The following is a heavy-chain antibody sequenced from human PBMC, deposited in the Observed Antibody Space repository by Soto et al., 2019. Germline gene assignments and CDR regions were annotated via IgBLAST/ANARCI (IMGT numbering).Heavy chain of an antibody. D-gene: IGHD3-3*02. CDR1: GFTFSNYT. J-gene: IGHJ4*02. CDR2: ISGSGAGT. CDR3: AKGILLFDVMTPTHY. Sequence: GGSLRLSCEGSGFTFSNYTMAWVRQAPGKGLEWVSVISGSGAGTYYADSVKGRFTISRDNSNNTLYLQMNSLRGEDTAIYYSAKGILLFDVMTPTHYWGQGTLVTV. V-gene: IGHV3-23*01.